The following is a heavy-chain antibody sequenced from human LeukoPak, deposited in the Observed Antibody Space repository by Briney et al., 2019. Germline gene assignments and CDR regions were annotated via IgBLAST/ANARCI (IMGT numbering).Heavy chain of an antibody. D-gene: IGHD2-2*01. CDR3: ARDRALSVVPAAMADY. V-gene: IGHV1-2*02. Sequence: GASVKVSCKASGYTFTGYYMHWVRQAPGQGLEWMGWINPNSGGTNYAQKFQGRVTMTRDTSISTAYMELSRVRSDDTAVYYCARDRALSVVPAAMADYWGQGTLVTVSS. J-gene: IGHJ4*02. CDR1: GYTFTGYY. CDR2: INPNSGGT.